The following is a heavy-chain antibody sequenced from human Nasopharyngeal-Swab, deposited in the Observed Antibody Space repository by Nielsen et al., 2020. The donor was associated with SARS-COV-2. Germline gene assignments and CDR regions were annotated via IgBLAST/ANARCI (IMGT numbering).Heavy chain of an antibody. D-gene: IGHD5-18*01. CDR2: ISSSGSTI. V-gene: IGHV3-11*01. Sequence: GGSLRLSCAASGFTFSNAWMSWVRQAPGKGLEWVSHISSSGSTIYYADSVKGRFTISRDNAKNSLYLQMNSLRAEDTAVYYCARDGGYSYGRGDYWGQGTLVTVSS. CDR3: ARDGGYSYGRGDY. CDR1: GFTFSNAW. J-gene: IGHJ4*02.